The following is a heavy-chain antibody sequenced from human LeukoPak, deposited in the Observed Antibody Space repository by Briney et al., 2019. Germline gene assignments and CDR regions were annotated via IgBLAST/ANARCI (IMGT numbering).Heavy chain of an antibody. CDR1: GFTFSSYA. Sequence: GGSLRLSCAASGFTFSSYAMNWVRQAPGKGLDWVSGISGGGGSTYYADSVKGRFTISRDNSKNTLYLQMNSLRADDTALYYCAKVAPATGTGAWGQGTLVTVSS. CDR3: AKVAPATGTGA. D-gene: IGHD1-14*01. J-gene: IGHJ5*02. CDR2: ISGGGGST. V-gene: IGHV3-23*01.